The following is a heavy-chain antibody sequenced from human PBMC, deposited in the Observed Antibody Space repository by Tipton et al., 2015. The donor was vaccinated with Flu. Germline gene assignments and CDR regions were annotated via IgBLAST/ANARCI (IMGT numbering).Heavy chain of an antibody. V-gene: IGHV4-4*07. CDR2: IYASGGT. CDR1: GGSMSSFY. J-gene: IGHJ5*02. Sequence: PGLVKPSETLSLSCSVSGGSMSSFYWTWIRQPAGKGLEWIGRIYASGGTKYNPSLKSRVTMSVDSSKNQLSLRLNSVTAADTAVYYCAKGLDPWGQGTLVTVSS. CDR3: AKGLDP.